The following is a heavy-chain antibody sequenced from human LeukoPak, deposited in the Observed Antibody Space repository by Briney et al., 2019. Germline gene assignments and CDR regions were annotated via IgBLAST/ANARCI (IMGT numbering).Heavy chain of an antibody. J-gene: IGHJ4*02. CDR1: GGTFSSYA. Sequence: GASVKVSCKASGGTFSSYAISWVRQAPGQGLEWMGGIIPIFGTANYAQKFQGRVTITADKSTSTAYMEQSSLRSEDTAVYYCARDQAKGEWLRNFDYWGQGTLVTVSS. V-gene: IGHV1-69*06. D-gene: IGHD5-12*01. CDR2: IIPIFGTA. CDR3: ARDQAKGEWLRNFDY.